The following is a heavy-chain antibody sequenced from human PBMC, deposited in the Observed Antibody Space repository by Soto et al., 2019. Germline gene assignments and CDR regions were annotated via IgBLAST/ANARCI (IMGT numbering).Heavy chain of an antibody. CDR2: ISYDGSNK. J-gene: IGHJ3*02. D-gene: IGHD2-15*01. V-gene: IGHV3-30-3*01. Sequence: HPGGSLRLSCAASGFTFSSYAMHWVRQAPGKGLEWVAVISYDGSNKYYADSVKGRFTISRDNSKNTLYLQMNSLRAEDTAVYYCARGGLAACSGGSCPRDAFDIWGQGTMVTVSS. CDR1: GFTFSSYA. CDR3: ARGGLAACSGGSCPRDAFDI.